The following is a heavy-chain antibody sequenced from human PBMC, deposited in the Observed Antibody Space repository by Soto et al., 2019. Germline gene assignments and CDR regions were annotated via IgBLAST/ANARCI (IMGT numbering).Heavy chain of an antibody. Sequence: EVQLVESGGGLVQPGRSLRLSCAASGFTFDDYAMNWVRQAPGKGLEWVSSISGNSGNIVYADSVKGRFPISRDNAKNSLYLQMNGLRAEDTAFYYCAKGHTTAVFSYFDLWGRGILVTVSS. J-gene: IGHJ2*01. D-gene: IGHD1-1*01. CDR3: AKGHTTAVFSYFDL. V-gene: IGHV3-9*01. CDR2: ISGNSGNI. CDR1: GFTFDDYA.